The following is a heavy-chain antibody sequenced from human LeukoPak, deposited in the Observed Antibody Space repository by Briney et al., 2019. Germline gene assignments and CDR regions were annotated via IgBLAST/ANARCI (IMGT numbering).Heavy chain of an antibody. CDR1: GGSISSSSYY. Sequence: SETLSLTCTVSGGSISSSSYYWGWIRQPPVKGLEWIGSIYYSGSTYYNPSLKSRVTISVDTSKNQFSLKLSSVTAADTAVYYCARKARMYNWFDPWGQGTLVTVSS. J-gene: IGHJ5*02. V-gene: IGHV4-39*01. CDR3: ARKARMYNWFDP. CDR2: IYYSGST.